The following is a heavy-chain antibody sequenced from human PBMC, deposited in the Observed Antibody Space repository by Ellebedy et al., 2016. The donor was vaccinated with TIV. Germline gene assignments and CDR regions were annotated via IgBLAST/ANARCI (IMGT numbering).Heavy chain of an antibody. V-gene: IGHV3-74*01. J-gene: IGHJ4*02. CDR2: MKGDGSST. CDR3: ARSIPTAGSPYYFAS. CDR1: GFTFSSHS. D-gene: IGHD6-13*01. Sequence: GGSLRLXXAASGFTFSSHSMHWVRQAPGKGLVWVSRMKGDGSSTSYADSVKGRFTISRDNAKNTLYLQMHSLRAEDTAVYYCARSIPTAGSPYYFASWGQGALVTVSS.